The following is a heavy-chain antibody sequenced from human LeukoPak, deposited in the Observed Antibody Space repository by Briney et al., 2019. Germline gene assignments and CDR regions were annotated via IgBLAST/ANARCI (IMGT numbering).Heavy chain of an antibody. CDR2: INPNRGGT. V-gene: IGHV1-2*06. CDR3: ARGYCSGGTCYLVENWLDP. J-gene: IGHJ5*02. Sequence: ASVKVSCKASGYTLTAYYIYWVRHAPGQGREWMGRINPNRGGTDYAQNFQGRVTMTRDTSISTAYMELSRLRSDDTAVYYCARGYCSGGTCYLVENWLDPWGQGTLVTVSS. D-gene: IGHD2-15*01. CDR1: GYTLTAYY.